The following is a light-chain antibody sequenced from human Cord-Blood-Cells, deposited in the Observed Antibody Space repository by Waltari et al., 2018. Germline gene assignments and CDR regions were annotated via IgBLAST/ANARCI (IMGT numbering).Light chain of an antibody. Sequence: QSITISCTGTSSDVGGYNYVSWYQQHPGKAPKLMIYDVSNRPSGVSNRFSGSKSGNTASLTISGLQAEDEADYYCSSYTSSRTRVFGTGTKVTVL. CDR3: SSYTSSRTRV. V-gene: IGLV2-14*04. CDR1: SSDVGGYNY. J-gene: IGLJ1*01. CDR2: DVS.